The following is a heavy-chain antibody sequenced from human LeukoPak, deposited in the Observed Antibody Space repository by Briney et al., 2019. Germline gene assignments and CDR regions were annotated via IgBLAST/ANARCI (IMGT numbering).Heavy chain of an antibody. V-gene: IGHV3-30*03. CDR1: GLTFSSYG. CDR2: ISYDASDK. CDR3: ASTTISPVGGMDV. J-gene: IGHJ6*02. D-gene: IGHD2/OR15-2a*01. Sequence: PGGSLRLSCAASGLTFSSYGMHWVRQAPGKGLEWVAVISYDASDKYYADSVKGRFTISRDSAKNSLYLQVNSLRAEDTAVYYCASTTISPVGGMDVWGQGTTVTVSS.